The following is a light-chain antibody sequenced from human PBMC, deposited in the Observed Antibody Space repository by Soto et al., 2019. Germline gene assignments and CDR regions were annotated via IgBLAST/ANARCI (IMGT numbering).Light chain of an antibody. V-gene: IGLV2-23*01. CDR2: EGT. Sequence: QSALTQPASVSGSPGQSITISCTGTSSNVGTYTLISWYQHHPGRAPKLIIYEGTKRPSGVSNRFSGSKSGNTASLTISGLQAEDEADYHCCSYAGANTVVFGGGTKVTVL. CDR1: SSNVGTYTL. J-gene: IGLJ3*02. CDR3: CSYAGANTVV.